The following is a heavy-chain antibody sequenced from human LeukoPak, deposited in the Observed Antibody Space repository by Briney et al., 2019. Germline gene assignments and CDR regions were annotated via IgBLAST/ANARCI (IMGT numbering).Heavy chain of an antibody. J-gene: IGHJ4*02. CDR1: GGSISSSY. CDR2: IYTSGIT. CDR3: ARDLSGYGSGSYPFDY. Sequence: KTSQTLSLTCTVSGGSISSSYWSCIRQPAGKGLEWLGRIYTSGITNINPSLKSRVTMSVDTSKNHFSLKLSSVTAADTAVYYCARDLSGYGSGSYPFDYWGQGTLGTVSS. V-gene: IGHV4-4*07. D-gene: IGHD3-10*01.